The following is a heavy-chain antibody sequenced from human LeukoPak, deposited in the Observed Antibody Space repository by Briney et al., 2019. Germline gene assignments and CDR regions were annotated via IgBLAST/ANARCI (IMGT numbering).Heavy chain of an antibody. CDR1: GYTFTNNY. CDR3: ARDRPHTSMNAFDV. CDR2: INPNGGAT. D-gene: IGHD1-26*01. Sequence: GASVKVSCKGSGYTFTNNYIHWMRQAPGQRLEWMGWINPNGGATRFAQKFQGRVSMTRDTSITTANMDLSSLRSDDTAVYYCARDRPHTSMNAFDVWGQGTLVTVSS. J-gene: IGHJ3*01. V-gene: IGHV1-2*02.